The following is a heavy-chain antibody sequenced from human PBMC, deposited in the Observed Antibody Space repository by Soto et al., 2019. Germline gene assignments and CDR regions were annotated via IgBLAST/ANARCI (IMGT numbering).Heavy chain of an antibody. D-gene: IGHD3-10*01. J-gene: IGHJ4*02. CDR2: ISSSSSYI. V-gene: IGHV3-21*01. Sequence: PGGSQRDSYGAAEGNFSSYVMNLVRQAPGKGLEWVSSISSSSSYIYYADSVKGRFTISRDNAKNSLYLQMNSLRAEDTAVYYCARSGVRGVLNYRGQGTLVTVSS. CDR1: EGNFSSYV. CDR3: ARSGVRGVLNY.